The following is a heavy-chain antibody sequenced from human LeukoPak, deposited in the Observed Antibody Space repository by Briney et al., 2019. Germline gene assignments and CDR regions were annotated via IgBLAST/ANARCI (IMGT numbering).Heavy chain of an antibody. CDR1: GFTFSDYA. D-gene: IGHD1-1*01. CDR2: ISDDGRNK. J-gene: IGHJ4*02. CDR3: ARGRVRSHRTAPEY. V-gene: IGHV3-30*03. Sequence: GGSLRLSCTASGFTFSDYAMHWVRQAPGKGLEWVAGISDDGRNKYYADSVKGRFTISRDNSKNTLSLQMHSLRDEDTAIYYCARGRVRSHRTAPEYWGQGTLVTVSS.